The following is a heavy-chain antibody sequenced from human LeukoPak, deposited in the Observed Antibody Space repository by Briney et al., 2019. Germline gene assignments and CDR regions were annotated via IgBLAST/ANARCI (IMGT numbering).Heavy chain of an antibody. CDR2: ISYDGSNK. CDR3: AKGPYGGNAEIDY. J-gene: IGHJ4*02. D-gene: IGHD4-23*01. Sequence: PGGSLRLSCAASGFTFSSYGMHWVRQAPGKGLEWVAVISYDGSNKYYADSVKGRFTISRDNSKNTLYLQMNSLRAEDTAVYYCAKGPYGGNAEIDYWGQGTLVTVSS. V-gene: IGHV3-30*18. CDR1: GFTFSSYG.